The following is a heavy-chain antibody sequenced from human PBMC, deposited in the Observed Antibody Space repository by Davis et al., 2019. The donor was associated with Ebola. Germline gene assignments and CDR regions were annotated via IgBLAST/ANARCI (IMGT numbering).Heavy chain of an antibody. Sequence: SVKVSCKASGGTFSSYAISWVRQAPGQGLEWMGGIIPIFGTANYAQKFQGRVTITADESTSTAYMELSSLRSEDTAVYYCARRPVVGYNYFDYWGQGTLVTVSS. CDR2: IIPIFGTA. J-gene: IGHJ4*02. D-gene: IGHD5-24*01. V-gene: IGHV1-69*13. CDR3: ARRPVVGYNYFDY. CDR1: GGTFSSYA.